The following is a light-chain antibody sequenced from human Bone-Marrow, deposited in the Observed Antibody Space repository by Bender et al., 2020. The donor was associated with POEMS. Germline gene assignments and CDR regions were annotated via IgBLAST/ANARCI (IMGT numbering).Light chain of an antibody. CDR3: AVWDDSLNGWV. J-gene: IGLJ3*02. Sequence: QSVLTQPPSASGTPGQRVTISCSGGSSNIGAHAVNWYQHLPGTAPKLLIYSSHRRPSEIPDRFSGSRSVTSASLAISGLQSEDEGDYYCAVWDDSLNGWVFGGGTKLTVL. V-gene: IGLV1-44*01. CDR1: SSNIGAHA. CDR2: SSH.